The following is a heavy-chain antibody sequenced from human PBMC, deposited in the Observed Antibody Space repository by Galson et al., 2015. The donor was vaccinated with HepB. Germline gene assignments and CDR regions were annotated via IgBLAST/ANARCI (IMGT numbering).Heavy chain of an antibody. CDR3: TRHYYDGSAYYHFDY. J-gene: IGHJ4*02. Sequence: SLRLSCAASGFAFGATTIHWVRQASGKGLEWIGRIENKPDNYATAYAASVEGRFTISRDDSKSTSYLQMNGLKTEDTALYYCTRHYYDGSAYYHFDYWGRGTLVTVSS. CDR2: IENKPDNYAT. CDR1: GFAFGATT. D-gene: IGHD3-22*01. V-gene: IGHV3-73*01.